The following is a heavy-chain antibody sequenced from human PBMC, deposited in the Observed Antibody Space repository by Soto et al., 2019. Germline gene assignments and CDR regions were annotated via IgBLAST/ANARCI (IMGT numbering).Heavy chain of an antibody. J-gene: IGHJ3*02. V-gene: IGHV1-69*12. CDR2: IVPIFRTA. CDR1: GDTFSNYV. Sequence: QVQLVQSGAEVKKPGSSVKVACKVSGDTFSNYVINWVRQAPGQGPEWMGAIVPIFRTANYAQKFQGRGTITADEFTFTAYMELSGLRSDDTATYYCARETSAPGTFREDASDIWGQWTLVTVSS. CDR3: ARETSAPGTFREDASDI. D-gene: IGHD6-13*01.